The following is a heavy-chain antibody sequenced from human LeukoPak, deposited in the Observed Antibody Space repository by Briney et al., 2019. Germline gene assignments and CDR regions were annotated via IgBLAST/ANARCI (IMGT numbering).Heavy chain of an antibody. Sequence: GGSLRLSCAASGFTFSSYWMRWVRQAPGKGLEWVANIKQDGSEKYYVDSVKGRFTISRDNAKNSLYLQMNSLRAEDTAVYYSARAKGEPRRFDPWGQGTLVTVSS. J-gene: IGHJ5*02. CDR2: IKQDGSEK. CDR1: GFTFSSYW. CDR3: ARAKGEPRRFDP. V-gene: IGHV3-7*01. D-gene: IGHD1-14*01.